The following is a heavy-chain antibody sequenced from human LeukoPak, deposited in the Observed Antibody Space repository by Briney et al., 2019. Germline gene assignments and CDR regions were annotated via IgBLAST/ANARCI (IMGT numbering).Heavy chain of an antibody. CDR1: GFTFSSYS. Sequence: GGSLRLSCAAPGFTFSSYSMNWVRQAPGKGLEWVSSISSSSSYIYYADSVKGRFTISRDNAKNSLYLQMNSLRAEDTAVYYCARAEYGDFTFDYWGQGTLVTVSS. D-gene: IGHD4-17*01. V-gene: IGHV3-21*01. J-gene: IGHJ4*02. CDR2: ISSSSSYI. CDR3: ARAEYGDFTFDY.